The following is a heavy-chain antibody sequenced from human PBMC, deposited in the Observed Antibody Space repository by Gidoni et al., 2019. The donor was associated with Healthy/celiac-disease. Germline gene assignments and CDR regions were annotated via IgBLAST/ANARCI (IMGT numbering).Heavy chain of an antibody. CDR3: ARAGYCSSTSCLDIYYYYYYMDV. CDR1: GFTFRSYS. V-gene: IGHV3-48*01. J-gene: IGHJ6*03. Sequence: EVQLVESGGGLVQPGGSLRLSCAASGFTFRSYSMNWVRQAPGKGLEWVSYISSSSSTIYYADSVKGRFTISRDNAKNSLYLQMNSLRAEDTAVYYCARAGYCSSTSCLDIYYYYYYMDVWGKGTTVTVSS. D-gene: IGHD2-2*01. CDR2: ISSSSSTI.